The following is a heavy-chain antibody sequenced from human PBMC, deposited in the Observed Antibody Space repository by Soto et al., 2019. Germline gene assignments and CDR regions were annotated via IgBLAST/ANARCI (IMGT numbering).Heavy chain of an antibody. CDR2: INSDGSST. CDR1: GFTFSSYW. V-gene: IGHV3-74*01. CDR3: ARTKFYYYGMDV. Sequence: EVQLVESGGGLVQPGGSLRLSCAASGFTFSSYWMHRVRQAPGKGLVWVSRINSDGSSTSYADSVKGRFTISRDNAKNTLYLQMNSLRAEDTAVYYCARTKFYYYGMDVWGQGTTVTVSS. J-gene: IGHJ6*02.